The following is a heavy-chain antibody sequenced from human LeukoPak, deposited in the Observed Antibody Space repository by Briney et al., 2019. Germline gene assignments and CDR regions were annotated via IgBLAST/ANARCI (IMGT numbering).Heavy chain of an antibody. J-gene: IGHJ6*03. D-gene: IGHD3-16*01. CDR1: GGSISSYY. CDR2: IYYSGST. V-gene: IGHV4-59*01. CDR3: ARETSQKGAHYMDV. Sequence: SETLSLTCTVSGGSISSYYWSWIRQPPGKGLEWIGYIYYSGSTNYNPSLKSRVTISVDTSKDQFSLKLTSVTAADTAVYYCARETSQKGAHYMDVWGKGTTVTISS.